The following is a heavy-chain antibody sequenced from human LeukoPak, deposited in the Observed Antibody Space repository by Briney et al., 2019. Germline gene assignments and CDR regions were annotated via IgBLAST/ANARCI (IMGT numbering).Heavy chain of an antibody. CDR3: VRDRGTYPEGDY. CDR1: GGSISSSSYY. CDR2: IYYSGST. D-gene: IGHD3-16*01. Sequence: SETLSLTCTVSGGSISSSSYYWGWIRQPPGKGLEWIGSIYYSGSTYYNPSLKSRVTISVDTSKNQFSLKLSSVTAADTAVYYCVRDRGTYPEGDYWGQGTLVTVSS. V-gene: IGHV4-39*02. J-gene: IGHJ4*02.